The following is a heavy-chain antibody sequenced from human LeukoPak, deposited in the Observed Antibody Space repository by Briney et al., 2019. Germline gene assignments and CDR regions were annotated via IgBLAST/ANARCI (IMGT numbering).Heavy chain of an antibody. J-gene: IGHJ4*02. CDR2: ISWNSGSI. CDR1: GFTFDDYA. Sequence: GGSLRLSCAASGFTFDDYAMHWVRQAPGKGLEWVSGISWNSGSIGYADSVKGRFTISRDNSKNTLYLQMNSLRAEDTAVYYCARIYDFWSGQREKGIDYWGQGTLVTVSS. D-gene: IGHD3-3*01. CDR3: ARIYDFWSGQREKGIDY. V-gene: IGHV3-9*01.